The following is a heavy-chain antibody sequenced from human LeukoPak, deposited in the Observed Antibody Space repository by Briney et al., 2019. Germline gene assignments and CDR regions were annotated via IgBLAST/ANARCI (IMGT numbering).Heavy chain of an antibody. D-gene: IGHD3-22*01. CDR3: ARDRDYSESGGYYDY. V-gene: IGHV4-30-4*01. J-gene: IGHJ4*02. CDR1: GDSISNGDYY. Sequence: PSQTLSLTCIVSGDSISNGDYYWSWIRQPPGKGLEWIGYISYSGSTYHNPSLKSRVTISVDASKNQFSLKLSSVTAADTAVYYCARDRDYSESGGYYDYWGQGTLVTVSS. CDR2: ISYSGST.